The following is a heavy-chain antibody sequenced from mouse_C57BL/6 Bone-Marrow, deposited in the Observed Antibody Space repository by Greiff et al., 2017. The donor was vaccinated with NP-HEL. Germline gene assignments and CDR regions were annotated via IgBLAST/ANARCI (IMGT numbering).Heavy chain of an antibody. CDR2: IHPSSGST. CDR3: ARYTAQGTGYFAMDY. CDR1: GYTFTSYW. D-gene: IGHD3-2*02. V-gene: IGHV1-64*01. J-gene: IGHJ4*01. Sequence: QVQLQQSGAELVKPGASVKLSCKASGYTFTSYWMHWVKQRPGQGLEWIGMIHPSSGSTNYNEKFKSKATLTVDKSSSTAYMQLSSLTSEDSAVYYCARYTAQGTGYFAMDYWGQGTTVTVST.